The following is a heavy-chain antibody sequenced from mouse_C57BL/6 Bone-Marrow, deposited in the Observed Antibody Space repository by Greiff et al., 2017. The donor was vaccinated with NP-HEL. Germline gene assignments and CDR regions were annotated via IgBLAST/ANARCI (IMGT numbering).Heavy chain of an antibody. Sequence: DVKLQESGGGLVQPGGSLSLSCAASGFTFTDYYMSWVRQPPGKALEWLGFIRNKANGYTTEYSASVKGRFTISRDNSQSILYLQMNALRAEDSATYYCARYSNQIFDYWGQGTTLTVSS. CDR3: ARYSNQIFDY. CDR1: GFTFTDYY. D-gene: IGHD2-1*01. V-gene: IGHV7-3*01. CDR2: IRNKANGYTT. J-gene: IGHJ2*01.